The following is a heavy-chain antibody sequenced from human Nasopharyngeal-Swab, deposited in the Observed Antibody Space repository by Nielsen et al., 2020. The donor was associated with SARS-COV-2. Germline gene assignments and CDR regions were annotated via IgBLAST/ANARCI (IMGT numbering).Heavy chain of an antibody. CDR2: ISYSGAT. CDR1: GGSIDTYY. D-gene: IGHD3-10*01. CDR3: ARKYGSGSYIGFDP. V-gene: IGHV4-59*01. Sequence: SETLSLTCTVSGGSIDTYYWNWIRQPPGKELEWIGYISYSGATKYNPSPEGRVTISLDTSKNQFFLRLSAVTAADTAVYFCARKYGSGSYIGFDPWGQGTLVTVSS. J-gene: IGHJ5*02.